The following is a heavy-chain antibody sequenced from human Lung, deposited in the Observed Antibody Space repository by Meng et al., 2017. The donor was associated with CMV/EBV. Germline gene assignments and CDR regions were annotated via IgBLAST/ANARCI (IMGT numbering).Heavy chain of an antibody. CDR3: ARMSYDWDDQESNWFDP. V-gene: IGHV1-8*03. Sequence: YTVTNYDINWVRQATGQGLEWMGWMNPNSGNTGYAQKFQGRVTITRDTSIGTAYMELSSLRSEDTAVYYCARMSYDWDDQESNWFDPWGQGTLVTVSS. J-gene: IGHJ5*02. D-gene: IGHD1-20*01. CDR1: YTVTNYD. CDR2: MNPNSGNT.